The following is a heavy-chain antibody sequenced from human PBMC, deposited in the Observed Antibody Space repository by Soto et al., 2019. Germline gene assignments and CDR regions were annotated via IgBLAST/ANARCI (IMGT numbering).Heavy chain of an antibody. Sequence: SETLSLTCTVSGGSISSGGYYWSWIRLHPGKGLEWIGYIYYSGSTYYNPSLKSRVTISVDTSKNQFSLKLSSVTAADTAVYYCARSITMVRGVIAPLYYYYMDVWGKGTTVTVSS. CDR3: ARSITMVRGVIAPLYYYYMDV. J-gene: IGHJ6*03. CDR2: IYYSGST. CDR1: GGSISSGGYY. V-gene: IGHV4-31*03. D-gene: IGHD3-10*01.